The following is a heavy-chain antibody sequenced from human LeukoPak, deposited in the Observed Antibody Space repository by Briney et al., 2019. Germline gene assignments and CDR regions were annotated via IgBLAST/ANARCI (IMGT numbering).Heavy chain of an antibody. V-gene: IGHV1-8*01. Sequence: GXSVKVXCKASGYTFTSYDINWVRQATGQGLEWMGWMNPNSGNTGYAQKFQGRVTITRNTSISTAYMELSSLRSEDTAVYYCARAEQVDTAMVYWGQGTLVTVSS. CDR2: MNPNSGNT. J-gene: IGHJ4*02. D-gene: IGHD5-18*01. CDR3: ARAEQVDTAMVY. CDR1: GYTFTSYD.